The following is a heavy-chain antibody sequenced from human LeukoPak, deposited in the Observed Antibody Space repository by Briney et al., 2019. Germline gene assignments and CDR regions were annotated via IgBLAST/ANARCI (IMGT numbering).Heavy chain of an antibody. V-gene: IGHV1-69*06. D-gene: IGHD1-26*01. J-gene: IGHJ6*03. CDR2: IIPIFGTA. CDR1: GGTFSSYA. Sequence: SVKVSCKASGGTFSSYAISWVRQAPGQGLEWMGWIIPIFGTANYAQKFQGRVTVTADKSTSTAYMELSSLRSEDTAVYYCARDSSGSYYYYYYMDVWGKGTTVTVSS. CDR3: ARDSSGSYYYYYYMDV.